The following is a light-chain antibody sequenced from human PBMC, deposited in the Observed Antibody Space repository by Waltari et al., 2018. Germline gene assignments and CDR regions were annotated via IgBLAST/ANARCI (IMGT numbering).Light chain of an antibody. CDR1: NSHIGASNY. V-gene: IGLV2-14*03. CDR3: ASYIGSALEL. CDR2: DVT. J-gene: IGLJ3*02. Sequence: QSALTQPASVSGSPGPSITISCTGTNSHIGASNYVSWYQQHPGKAPILIIFDVTFRSAGVSHRFSGSKSGNTASLTISGLQAEDEADYFCASYIGSALELFGGGTRLTVL.